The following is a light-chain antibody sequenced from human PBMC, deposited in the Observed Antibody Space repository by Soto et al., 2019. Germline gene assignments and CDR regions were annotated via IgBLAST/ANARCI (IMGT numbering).Light chain of an antibody. CDR1: SSDVGSYDL. V-gene: IGLV2-23*01. CDR3: CSYAGTRPYV. Sequence: QSALTQPASVSGSPGQSITISCTGTSSDVGSYDLVSWYQQHPDKAPKLMIYEGSKRPSGVSNRFSGSKSGNTASLTISGLQAEDEADYYCCSYAGTRPYVFGTGTKVTVL. CDR2: EGS. J-gene: IGLJ1*01.